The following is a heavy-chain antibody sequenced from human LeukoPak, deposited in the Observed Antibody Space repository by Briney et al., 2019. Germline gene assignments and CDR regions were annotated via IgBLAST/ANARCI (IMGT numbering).Heavy chain of an antibody. J-gene: IGHJ6*02. D-gene: IGHD3-16*01. CDR2: IIPIFGTA. CDR1: GGTFSSYA. CDR3: ARGQTPSSFAYYYYGMDV. V-gene: IGHV1-69*01. Sequence: ASVKVSCKASGGTFSSYAISWVRQAPGQGLEWMGGIIPIFGTANYAQKFQGRVTITADESTSTAYMELSSLRSEDTAVYYCARGQTPSSFAYYYYGMDVWGQGTTVTVSS.